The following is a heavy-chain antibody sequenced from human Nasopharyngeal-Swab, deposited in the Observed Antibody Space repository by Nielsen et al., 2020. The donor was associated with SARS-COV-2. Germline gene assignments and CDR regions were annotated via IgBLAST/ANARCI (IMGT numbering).Heavy chain of an antibody. Sequence: ASVKVSCKVSGYTLTELSMHWVRQAPGKGLEWMGGFDPEDGETIYAQKFQGRVTITADESTSTAYMELSSLRSEDTAVYYCASALGGITMVRGANFDYWGQGTLVTVSS. CDR3: ASALGGITMVRGANFDY. D-gene: IGHD3-10*01. J-gene: IGHJ4*02. CDR2: FDPEDGET. V-gene: IGHV1-24*01. CDR1: GYTLTELS.